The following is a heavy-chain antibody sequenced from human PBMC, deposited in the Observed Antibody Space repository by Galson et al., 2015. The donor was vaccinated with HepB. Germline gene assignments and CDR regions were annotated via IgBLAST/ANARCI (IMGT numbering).Heavy chain of an antibody. CDR2: IYYSGST. CDR1: GGSISSYY. CDR3: ARDPGPYGSGSYEGFFDY. J-gene: IGHJ4*02. D-gene: IGHD3-10*01. Sequence: LSLTCTVSGGSISSYYWSWIRQPPGKGLEWIGYIYYSGSTNYNPSLKSRVTISVDTSKNQFSLKLSSVTAADTAVYYCARDPGPYGSGSYEGFFDYWGQGTLVTVSS. V-gene: IGHV4-59*01.